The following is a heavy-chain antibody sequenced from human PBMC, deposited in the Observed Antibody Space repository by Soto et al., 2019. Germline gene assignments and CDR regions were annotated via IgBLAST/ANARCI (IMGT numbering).Heavy chain of an antibody. D-gene: IGHD3-22*01. CDR1: GYSISSGYY. CDR3: ASHYDSSGYYRDPFDY. Sequence: SETLSLTCAVSGYSISSGYYWGWIRQPPGKGLEWIGSIYHSGSTYYNPSLKSRVTISVDTSKNQFSLKLSSVTAADTAVYYCASHYDSSGYYRDPFDYWGQGTLVTV. V-gene: IGHV4-38-2*01. CDR2: IYHSGST. J-gene: IGHJ4*02.